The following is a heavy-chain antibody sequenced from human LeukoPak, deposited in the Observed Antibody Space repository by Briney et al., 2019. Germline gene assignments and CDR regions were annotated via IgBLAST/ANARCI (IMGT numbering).Heavy chain of an antibody. D-gene: IGHD5-18*01. CDR2: INTDGSST. Sequence: GGSLRLSCAASGLTFRRYWMRCVPQAPRKGLLWVSRINTDGSSTNYADSVKGLFTSSRDNAKNTLYLQMNSLRAEDTAVYYCASDTVDTALGTDYWGQGTLVTVSS. J-gene: IGHJ4*02. CDR1: GLTFRRYW. V-gene: IGHV3-74*01. CDR3: ASDTVDTALGTDY.